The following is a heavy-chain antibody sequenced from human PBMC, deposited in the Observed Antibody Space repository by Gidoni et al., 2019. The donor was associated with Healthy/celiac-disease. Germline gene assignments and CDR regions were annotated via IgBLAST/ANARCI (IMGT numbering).Heavy chain of an antibody. V-gene: IGHV4-39*01. Sequence: QLQLQESGPGLVKPSETLSLTCTVSGGSISSSSYYWGWIRQPPGKGLEWIGSIYYSGSTYYNPSLKSRVTISVDTSKNQFSLKLSSVTAADTAVYYCARTYSSSWYEYYYYYYGMDVWGQGTTVTVSS. CDR1: GGSISSSSYY. D-gene: IGHD6-13*01. J-gene: IGHJ6*02. CDR2: IYYSGST. CDR3: ARTYSSSWYEYYYYYYGMDV.